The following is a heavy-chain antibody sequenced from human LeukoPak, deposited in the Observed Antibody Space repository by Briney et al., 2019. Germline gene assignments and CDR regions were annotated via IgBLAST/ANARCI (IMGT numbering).Heavy chain of an antibody. D-gene: IGHD6-13*01. V-gene: IGHV3-53*01. Sequence: PGGSLRLSCAASGFTVSSNYMSWVRQAPGKGLEWVSVIYSGGSTYYADSVKGRFTISRDNSKNTLYLQMNSLRAEDTAVYYCAKESIAAAGPFDYWGQGTLVTVSS. CDR2: IYSGGST. CDR1: GFTVSSNY. CDR3: AKESIAAAGPFDY. J-gene: IGHJ4*02.